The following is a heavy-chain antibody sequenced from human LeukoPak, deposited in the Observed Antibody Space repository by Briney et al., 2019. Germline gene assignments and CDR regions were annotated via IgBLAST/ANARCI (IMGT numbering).Heavy chain of an antibody. CDR3: ARVYDYVWGSYRYTGAFDI. D-gene: IGHD3-16*02. CDR2: LNCNGAST. J-gene: IGHJ3*02. V-gene: IGHV3-20*01. Sequence: GGYLSLYCAASGFTFDDYGLSWVPQGPGQGLEWVSVLNCNGASTGYADSVKGRFTISRYNAKTSLYLQMHSLRAEDTALYHCARVYDYVWGSYRYTGAFDIWGQGTMVTDSS. CDR1: GFTFDDYG.